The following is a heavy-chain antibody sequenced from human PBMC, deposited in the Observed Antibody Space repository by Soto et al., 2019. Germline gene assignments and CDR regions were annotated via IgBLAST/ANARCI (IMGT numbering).Heavy chain of an antibody. CDR1: GGIFTNNA. CDR2: IIPIFGTA. D-gene: IGHD2-2*01. V-gene: IGHV1-69*13. Sequence: SVKVSCKVSGGIFTNNAISWVRQAPGQGLEWMGGIIPIFGTANYAQKFQGRVTITADESTSTAYMELSSLRSEDTAVYYCARSPVVVPAATPGWFDPWGQGTLVTVSS. CDR3: ARSPVVVPAATPGWFDP. J-gene: IGHJ5*02.